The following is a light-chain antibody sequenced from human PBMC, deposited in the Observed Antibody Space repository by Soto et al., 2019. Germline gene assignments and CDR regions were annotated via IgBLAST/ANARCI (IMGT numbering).Light chain of an antibody. Sequence: QSALTQPASVSGSPGQSITISCTGTSSDVGAYNYVSWYQQRPGKAPKLMIYDVSNRPSGVSNRFSGSKSGNTASPTISGLQAEDEADYYCSSYASSTIPYVFGTGTKLTVL. V-gene: IGLV2-14*01. CDR1: SSDVGAYNY. J-gene: IGLJ1*01. CDR2: DVS. CDR3: SSYASSTIPYV.